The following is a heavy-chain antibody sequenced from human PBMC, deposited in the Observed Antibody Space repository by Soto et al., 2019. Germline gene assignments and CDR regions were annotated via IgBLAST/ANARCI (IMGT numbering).Heavy chain of an antibody. J-gene: IGHJ5*02. V-gene: IGHV1-8*01. CDR1: GYTISTYD. CDR2: MSPASGDT. CDR3: ARDIMAP. Sequence: QVQLVQSGAEVKKPGASVKVSCKASGYTISTYDINWVRQAAGQGLEWMGWMSPASGDTGYAPSFQGGVAMTRNISINTAYLELSGLTPEDTGLYYCARDIMAPWGQGTLVTVSS. D-gene: IGHD5-12*01.